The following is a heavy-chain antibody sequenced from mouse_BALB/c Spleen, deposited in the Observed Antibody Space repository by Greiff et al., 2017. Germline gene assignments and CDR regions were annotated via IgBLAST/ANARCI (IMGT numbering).Heavy chain of an antibody. CDR3: ASPYYGNYSPFAY. D-gene: IGHD2-10*01. Sequence: EVQGVESGGGLVKPGGSLKLSCAASGFTFSDYYMYWVRQTPEKRLEWVATISDGGSYTYYPDSVKGRFTISRDNAKNNLYLQMSSLKSEDTAMYYCASPYYGNYSPFAYWGQGTLVTVSA. V-gene: IGHV5-4*02. J-gene: IGHJ3*01. CDR2: ISDGGSYT. CDR1: GFTFSDYY.